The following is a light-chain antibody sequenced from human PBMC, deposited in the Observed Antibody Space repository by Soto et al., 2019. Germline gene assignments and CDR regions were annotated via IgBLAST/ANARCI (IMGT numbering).Light chain of an antibody. Sequence: EIMMTQSPATLSVSPGERATLSCWSSQSISNNLAWYQHKRGQAPRLLFYGASTRTTGVPARFSGSGSGTGFTLTISSLQSEDFAIYYCQQYHKWPFTFGQGTKLEIK. CDR3: QQYHKWPFT. J-gene: IGKJ2*01. CDR1: QSISNN. V-gene: IGKV3-15*01. CDR2: GAS.